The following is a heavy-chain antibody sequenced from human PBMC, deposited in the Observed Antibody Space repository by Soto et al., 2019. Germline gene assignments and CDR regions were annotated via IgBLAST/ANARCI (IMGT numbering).Heavy chain of an antibody. CDR1: GGSVSSGSYY. Sequence: PSETLSLTCTVSGGSVSSGSYYWSWIRQPPGKGLEWIGYIYYSGSTNYNPSLKSRVTISVDTSKNQFSLKLSSVTAADTAVYYCARVTVTIAHNWFDPWGQGTLVTVSS. V-gene: IGHV4-61*01. CDR2: IYYSGST. CDR3: ARVTVTIAHNWFDP. J-gene: IGHJ5*02. D-gene: IGHD4-17*01.